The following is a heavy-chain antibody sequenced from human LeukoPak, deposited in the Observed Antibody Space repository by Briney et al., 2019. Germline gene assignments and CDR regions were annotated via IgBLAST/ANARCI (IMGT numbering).Heavy chain of an antibody. CDR2: ISGSGGST. D-gene: IGHD6-6*01. CDR3: AKDIAARPGAGRFDY. J-gene: IGHJ4*02. CDR1: GFTFSSYA. V-gene: IGHV3-23*01. Sequence: PGGSLRLSCAASGFTFSSYAMSWVRQAPGKGLEWVSAISGSGGSTYYADSVKGRFTISRDNSKNTLYLQMNSLRAEDTAVYYCAKDIAARPGAGRFDYWGQGTLVTVSS.